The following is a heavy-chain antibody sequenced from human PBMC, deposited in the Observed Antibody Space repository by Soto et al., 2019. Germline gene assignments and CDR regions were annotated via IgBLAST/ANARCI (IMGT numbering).Heavy chain of an antibody. Sequence: PGGSLRLSCAASGFTFSSYSMHWVRQAPGKGLEWVSSISSSSSYIYYADSVKGRFTISRDNAKNSLYLQMNSLRAEDTAVYYCARDFYYDILTGYYLPNFDYWGQGTLVTVSS. J-gene: IGHJ4*02. CDR1: GFTFSSYS. V-gene: IGHV3-21*01. CDR2: ISSSSSYI. D-gene: IGHD3-9*01. CDR3: ARDFYYDILTGYYLPNFDY.